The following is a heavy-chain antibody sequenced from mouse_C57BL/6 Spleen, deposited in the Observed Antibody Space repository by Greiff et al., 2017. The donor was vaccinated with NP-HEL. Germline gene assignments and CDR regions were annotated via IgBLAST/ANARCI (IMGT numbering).Heavy chain of an antibody. CDR1: GYTFTSYW. D-gene: IGHD4-1*01. Sequence: VQLQQSGAELVMPGASVKLSCKASGYTFTSYWMHWVKQRPGQGLEWIGEIDPSDSYTNYNQKFKGKSTLTVDKSSSTAYMQLSSLTSEDSAVYYCLTGRAWFAYWGQGTLVTVSA. CDR3: LTGRAWFAY. J-gene: IGHJ3*01. V-gene: IGHV1-69*01. CDR2: IDPSDSYT.